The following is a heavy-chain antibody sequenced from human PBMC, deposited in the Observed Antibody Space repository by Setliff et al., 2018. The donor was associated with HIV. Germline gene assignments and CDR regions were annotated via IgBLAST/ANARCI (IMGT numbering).Heavy chain of an antibody. V-gene: IGHV3-7*01. CDR2: IKQDGSEK. CDR3: ARDYGWDSGSYYDS. D-gene: IGHD3-10*01. Sequence: PGGSLRLSCAASGFTFSNYWMTWVRQAPGRGLEWVANIKQDGSEKYYVDSLKGRFTISRDNAKNSLFLQMSSLRAEDTAIYYCARDYGWDSGSYYDSWGQGILVTVSS. J-gene: IGHJ5*01. CDR1: GFTFSNYW.